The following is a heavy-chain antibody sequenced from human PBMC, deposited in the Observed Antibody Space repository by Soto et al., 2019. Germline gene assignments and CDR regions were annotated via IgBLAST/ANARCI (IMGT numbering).Heavy chain of an antibody. Sequence: EVQLLESGGGLVQPGGSLRLSCAASGFTFSSYAMSWVRQAPGKGLEWVSAISGSGGSTYYADSVKGRFTISRDNSKNTLDLQMNSLRAEDTAVYYCATLYHYYYYGMDVWGQGTTVTVSS. J-gene: IGHJ6*02. CDR2: ISGSGGST. CDR1: GFTFSSYA. V-gene: IGHV3-23*01. CDR3: ATLYHYYYYGMDV.